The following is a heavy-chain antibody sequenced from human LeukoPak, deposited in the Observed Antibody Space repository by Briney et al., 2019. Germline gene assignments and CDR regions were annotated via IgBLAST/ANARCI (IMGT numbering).Heavy chain of an antibody. D-gene: IGHD1-26*01. CDR3: AKKTIVGATVDAFDI. J-gene: IGHJ3*02. CDR1: GFTFSNYG. V-gene: IGHV3-30*02. Sequence: PGGSLRLSCAASGFTFSNYGMHWVRQAPGKGLESVASIRYDGFNKYYADSLKGRFTISRDNSKNTLYLQMNSLRAEDTAVYYCAKKTIVGATVDAFDIWGQGTMVIVSS. CDR2: IRYDGFNK.